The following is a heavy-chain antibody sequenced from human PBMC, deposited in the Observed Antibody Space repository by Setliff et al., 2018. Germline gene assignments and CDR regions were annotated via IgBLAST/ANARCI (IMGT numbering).Heavy chain of an antibody. CDR1: GYSISSGYY. V-gene: IGHV4-38-2*01. J-gene: IGHJ4*02. CDR2: IHHSGST. CDR3: ARHFSSSWYVDY. Sequence: TSETLSLTCAVSGYSISSGYYWGWIRQPPGKGLELIGYIHHSGSTYYNPSLKSRVTISADTSKNQFSLTLTSVTATDTAVYYCARHFSSSWYVDYWGQGTQVTVSS. D-gene: IGHD6-13*01.